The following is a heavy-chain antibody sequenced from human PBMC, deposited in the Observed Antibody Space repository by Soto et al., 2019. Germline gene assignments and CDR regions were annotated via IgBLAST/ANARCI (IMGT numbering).Heavy chain of an antibody. Sequence: QVQLVESGGGVVQPGGSLRLSCAASGFAFSTSVIHWVRKAPGKGLEWMAHITYNGNKKHYADSVKSRFTVSRDISESTLYLQMNSLRAEDTAVYYCAREQFEDGRGHYDHWGQGTLVSVSS. CDR3: AREQFEDGRGHYDH. CDR1: GFAFSTSV. V-gene: IGHV3-30*03. CDR2: ITYNGNKK. D-gene: IGHD3-22*01. J-gene: IGHJ4*02.